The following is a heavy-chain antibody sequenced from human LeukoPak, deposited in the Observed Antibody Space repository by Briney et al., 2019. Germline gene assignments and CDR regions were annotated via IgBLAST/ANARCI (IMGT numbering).Heavy chain of an antibody. V-gene: IGHV4-30-2*01. J-gene: IGHJ3*02. Sequence: KSSETLSLTCAVSGGSISSGGYSWSWIRQPPGKGLEWIGYIYHSGSTYYNPSLKSRVTISVDRSKNQFSLKLSSVTGADTAVYYCARGGGLRYFDWLFGSDAFDIWGQGTMVTVSS. CDR1: GGSISSGGYS. CDR2: IYHSGST. CDR3: ARGGGLRYFDWLFGSDAFDI. D-gene: IGHD3-9*01.